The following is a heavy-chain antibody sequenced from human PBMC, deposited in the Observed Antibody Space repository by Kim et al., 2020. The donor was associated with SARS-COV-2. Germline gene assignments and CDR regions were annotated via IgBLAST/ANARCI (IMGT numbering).Heavy chain of an antibody. J-gene: IGHJ4*02. CDR3: AGDYSSGSYNDY. V-gene: IGHV3-48*02. Sequence: YADSVRGRFTISRDNAKHSLFLQMNSLRDEDTAVYYCAGDYSSGSYNDYWGQGTLVTVSS. D-gene: IGHD3-10*01.